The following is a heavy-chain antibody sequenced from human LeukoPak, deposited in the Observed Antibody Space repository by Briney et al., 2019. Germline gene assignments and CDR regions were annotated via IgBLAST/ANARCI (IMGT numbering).Heavy chain of an antibody. CDR1: GGSISSYY. V-gene: IGHV4-59*08. CDR2: IYYSGST. J-gene: IGHJ4*02. Sequence: PSETLSLTCTVSGGSISSYYWSWIRQPPGKGLEWIGYIYYSGSTNYNPSLKSRVTISVDTSKNQFSLKLSSVTAADTAVYYRARHSRGKPSPFDYWGQGTLVTVSS. CDR3: ARHSRGKPSPFDY. D-gene: IGHD3-22*01.